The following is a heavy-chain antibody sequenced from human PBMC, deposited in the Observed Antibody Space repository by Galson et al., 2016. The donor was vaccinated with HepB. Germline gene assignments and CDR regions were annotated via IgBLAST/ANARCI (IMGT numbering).Heavy chain of an antibody. J-gene: IGHJ4*02. CDR3: ARDPLAL. V-gene: IGHV7-4-1*02. Sequence: SVKVSCKASGYTFTSYDINWVRQATGQGPEWMGWINTNNGDATYAQGFTGRFVFSMDTSVSTAFLQISSLKVDDTAVYYCARDPLALWGQGTLVTVPS. CDR1: GYTFTSYD. CDR2: INTNNGDA.